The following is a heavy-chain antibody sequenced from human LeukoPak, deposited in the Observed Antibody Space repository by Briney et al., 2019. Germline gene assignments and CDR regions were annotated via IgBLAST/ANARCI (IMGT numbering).Heavy chain of an antibody. D-gene: IGHD3-22*01. V-gene: IGHV3-23*01. J-gene: IGHJ4*02. CDR2: ISGNGDTT. CDR1: GFTFSRYA. CDR3: AKDGDYYYDSSGYNGFDY. Sequence: GGSLRLSCAASGFTFSRYAMTWVRQAPGKGLQWVSPISGNGDTTYYADSVKGRFTISRDNSKNTLYLQMNSLRAEDTAVYYCAKDGDYYYDSSGYNGFDYWGQGTLVTVSS.